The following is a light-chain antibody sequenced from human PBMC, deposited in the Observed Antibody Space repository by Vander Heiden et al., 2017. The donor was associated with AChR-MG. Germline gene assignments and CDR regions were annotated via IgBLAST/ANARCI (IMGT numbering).Light chain of an antibody. CDR3: QQDLSSPFT. V-gene: IGKV3D-20*01. J-gene: IGKJ3*01. Sequence: EIVLSQSPGTLSLSPGERATLSCGASQSLSSSYLAWYQQKPGLAPRLLIYDASTRATGIPDRFSGGGSGTDFTLTISRLEPEDFAVYYCQQDLSSPFTFGHGTRVAI. CDR2: DAS. CDR1: QSLSSSY.